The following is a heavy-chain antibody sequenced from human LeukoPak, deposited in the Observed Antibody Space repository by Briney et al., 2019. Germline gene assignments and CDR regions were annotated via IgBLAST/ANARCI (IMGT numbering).Heavy chain of an antibody. V-gene: IGHV4-39*01. CDR1: GGSISSSSYY. CDR3: ARDYGPGSYHYYYYGMDV. Sequence: NPSETLSLTCTVSGGSISSSSYYWGWIRQPPGKGLEWIGSIYYSGSTYYNPSLKSRVTISVDTSKNQFSLKLSSVTAADTAVYYCARDYGPGSYHYYYYGMDVWGQGTTVTVSS. CDR2: IYYSGST. J-gene: IGHJ6*02. D-gene: IGHD3-10*01.